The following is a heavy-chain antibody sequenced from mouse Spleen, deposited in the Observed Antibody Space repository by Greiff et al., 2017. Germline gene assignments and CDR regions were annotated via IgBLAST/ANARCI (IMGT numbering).Heavy chain of an antibody. V-gene: IGHV1-55*01. CDR1: GYNFTSYW. D-gene: IGHD2-3*01. CDR3: AMGGWPDYFDY. CDR2: IYPGSGST. Sequence: QVQLQQPGAELVKPGTSVKLSCKASGYNFTSYWINWVKLRPGQGLEWIGDIYPGSGSTNYNEKFKSKATLTVDTSSSTAYMQLSSLASEDSALYYCAMGGWPDYFDYWGQGTTLTVSS. J-gene: IGHJ2*01.